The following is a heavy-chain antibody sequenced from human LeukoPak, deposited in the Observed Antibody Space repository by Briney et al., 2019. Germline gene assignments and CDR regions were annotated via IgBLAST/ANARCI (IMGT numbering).Heavy chain of an antibody. J-gene: IGHJ4*02. V-gene: IGHV3-72*01. CDR2: TRNKANSYTT. CDR1: GFTFSDHC. D-gene: IGHD3-10*01. Sequence: PGGSLRLSCAASGFTFSDHCMDWVRQAPGKGLEWVGRTRNKANSYTTEYAASVKGRFTISRDDSKNSLYLQMNSLKIEDTAVYYCAKTSYGSGSYNLDYWGQGTLVTVSS. CDR3: AKTSYGSGSYNLDY.